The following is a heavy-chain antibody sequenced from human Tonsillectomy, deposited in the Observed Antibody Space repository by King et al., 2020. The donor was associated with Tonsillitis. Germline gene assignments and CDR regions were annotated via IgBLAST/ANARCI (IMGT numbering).Heavy chain of an antibody. Sequence: VQLQESGPGLVKPSETLSLTCTVSGGSISSYYWSWIRQPPGKGLEWIGYIYYSGSTNYNPSLKSRVTISVDTSKNQFSLKLSSVTAADTAVNYCARDGGQYNPDAFDIWGQGTMVTVSS. V-gene: IGHV4-59*01. D-gene: IGHD1-14*01. J-gene: IGHJ3*02. CDR1: GGSISSYY. CDR3: ARDGGQYNPDAFDI. CDR2: IYYSGST.